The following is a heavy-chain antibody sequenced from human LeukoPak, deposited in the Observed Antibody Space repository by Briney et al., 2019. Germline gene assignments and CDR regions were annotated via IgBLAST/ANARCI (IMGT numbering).Heavy chain of an antibody. CDR3: ARDLSSSWFDIYYYYYGMDV. V-gene: IGHV3-30*04. CDR1: GFTFSSYA. CDR2: ISYDGSNK. D-gene: IGHD6-13*01. J-gene: IGHJ6*04. Sequence: GGSLRLSCAASGFTFSSYAMHWVRQAPDKGLEWVAVISYDGSNKYYADSVKGRFTISRDNSKNTLYLQMNSLRAEDTAVYYCARDLSSSWFDIYYYYYGMDVWGKGTTVTVSS.